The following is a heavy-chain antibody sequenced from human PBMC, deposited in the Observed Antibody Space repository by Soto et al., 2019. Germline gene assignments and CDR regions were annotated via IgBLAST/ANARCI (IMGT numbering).Heavy chain of an antibody. CDR3: ARVRDWFDP. V-gene: IGHV4-34*01. CDR1: GGSFSGYY. Sequence: SETLSLTCAVYGGSFSGYYWNWIRQPPGKGLEWIGEIDHSGYTNYNPSLKSRVTISVDTSKNQFSLRLTSVTAADKAAYYCARVRDWFDPWGQGTLVTVSS. D-gene: IGHD3-3*01. J-gene: IGHJ5*02. CDR2: IDHSGYT.